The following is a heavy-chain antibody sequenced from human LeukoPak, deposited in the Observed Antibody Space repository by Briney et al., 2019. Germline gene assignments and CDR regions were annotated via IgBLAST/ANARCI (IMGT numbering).Heavy chain of an antibody. CDR1: GFNFDIAW. Sequence: GGSLRLSCADSGFNFDIAWMNWVRQAPGEGLEWVGRIKSKNDGATTDYAAPVRGRFTISIDDSKNMLYLQMNSLKTEDTAVYYCVSRDAYKPRYFMDVWGKGTTVTVSS. D-gene: IGHD5-24*01. CDR2: IKSKNDGATT. CDR3: VSRDAYKPRYFMDV. J-gene: IGHJ6*03. V-gene: IGHV3-15*01.